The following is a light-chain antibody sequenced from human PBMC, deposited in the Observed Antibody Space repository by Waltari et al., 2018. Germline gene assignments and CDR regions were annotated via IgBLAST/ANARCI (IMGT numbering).Light chain of an antibody. Sequence: ASVGDTFTITCRASQTISSWLAWYQQKPGRAPKLLIYKATTLEGGVPSRFSGSGSGTEFTLTISSLQPDDFATYYCQQYNSYPWTFGQGTKVEVK. V-gene: IGKV1-5*03. CDR3: QQYNSYPWT. J-gene: IGKJ1*01. CDR1: QTISSW. CDR2: KAT.